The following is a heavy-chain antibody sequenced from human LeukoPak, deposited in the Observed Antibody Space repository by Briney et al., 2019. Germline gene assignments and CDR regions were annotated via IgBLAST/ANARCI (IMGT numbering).Heavy chain of an antibody. J-gene: IGHJ6*02. CDR1: GFTFSNAW. V-gene: IGHV3-15*01. CDR2: IKSKTDGGTT. D-gene: IGHD2-8*02. Sequence: GGSLRLSCAASGFTFSNAWMSWVRQAPGKGLEWVGRIKSKTDGGTTDYAAPVKGRFTISRDDSKNTLYLQMNTLRAEDTAVYFCTTKTASGTGGTFCYYYGMDVWGQGTTVTVSS. CDR3: TTKTASGTGGTFCYYYGMDV.